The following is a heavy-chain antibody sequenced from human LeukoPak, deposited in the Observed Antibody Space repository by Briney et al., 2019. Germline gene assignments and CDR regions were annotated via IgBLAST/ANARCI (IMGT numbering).Heavy chain of an antibody. V-gene: IGHV4-39*01. CDR1: GGSISSSSYY. CDR2: IYYSGST. Sequence: PSETLSLTCTVSGGSISSSSYYWGWIRQPPGKGLEWTGSIYYSGSTYYNPSLKSRFTISVDTSKNQFSLKLSSVTAADTAVYYCARHFPEAQAAAGTWVFDYWGQGTLVTVSS. J-gene: IGHJ4*02. D-gene: IGHD6-13*01. CDR3: ARHFPEAQAAAGTWVFDY.